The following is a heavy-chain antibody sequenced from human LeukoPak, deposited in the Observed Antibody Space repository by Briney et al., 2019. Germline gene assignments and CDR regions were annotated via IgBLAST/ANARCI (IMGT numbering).Heavy chain of an antibody. D-gene: IGHD2-2*01. CDR1: GYSLTSYW. J-gene: IGHJ5*02. Sequence: GESLKISCKGSGYSLTSYWIGWVRQMPGKGLEWMGIIYPGDSDTRYSPPFQGQVTISADKSISTAYLQWSSLKASDTAIYYCARGRAAVLRGWFDPWGRGTLVTVSS. CDR2: IYPGDSDT. V-gene: IGHV5-51*01. CDR3: ARGRAAVLRGWFDP.